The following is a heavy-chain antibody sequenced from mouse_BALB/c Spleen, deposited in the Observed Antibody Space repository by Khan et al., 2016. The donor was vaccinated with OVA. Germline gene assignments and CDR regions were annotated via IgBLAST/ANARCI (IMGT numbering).Heavy chain of an antibody. D-gene: IGHD2-4*01. J-gene: IGHJ1*01. CDR3: ARRGDYDGWYFDV. CDR2: IYPGDGDT. CDR1: GYTFTSYW. V-gene: IGHV1-87*01. Sequence: QVQLQQPGAELARPGASVKLSCKASGYTFTSYWMQWVKQRPGQGLEWIGAIYPGDGDTRYTQKFKGKATLTADKSSSTAYMQLSSLASEDSAVYYCARRGDYDGWYFDVWGAGTTVTVSS.